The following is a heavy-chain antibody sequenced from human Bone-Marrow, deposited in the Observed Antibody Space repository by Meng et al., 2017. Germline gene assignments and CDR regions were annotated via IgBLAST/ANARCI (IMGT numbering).Heavy chain of an antibody. CDR2: INPKSGDT. Sequence: QVQLVQSWAEVKKPWASVKVSCKPSGYNFPDYYIHWVRRAPGQGLEWMGRINPKSGDTHYAQKFQARVTMTGDTSISTAYMELSGLRSDDTAMYYCARDEDISAAGKLFGDYWGQGTLVTSPQ. CDR1: GYNFPDYY. J-gene: IGHJ4*02. D-gene: IGHD6-25*01. CDR3: ARDEDISAAGKLFGDY. V-gene: IGHV1-2*06.